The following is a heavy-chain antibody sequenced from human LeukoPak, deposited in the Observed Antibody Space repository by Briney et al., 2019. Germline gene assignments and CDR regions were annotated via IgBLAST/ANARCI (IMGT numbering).Heavy chain of an antibody. CDR2: IYYSGTT. D-gene: IGHD4-23*01. V-gene: IGHV4-39*01. CDR1: GGSVSSATDY. Sequence: PSETLSLTCTVSGGSVSSATDYWGWIRQPPGRGLEWIGTIYYSGTTFYNPSLKSRVTISVDTSRNQFSLKLNSVTAADTALYYCARVPAILQVATPDLWGRGTLVTVSS. J-gene: IGHJ2*01. CDR3: ARVPAILQVATPDL.